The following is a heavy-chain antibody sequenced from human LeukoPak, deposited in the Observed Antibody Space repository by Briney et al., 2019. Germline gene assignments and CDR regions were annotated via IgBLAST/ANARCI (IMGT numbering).Heavy chain of an antibody. CDR2: IYSGGST. J-gene: IGHJ4*02. D-gene: IGHD5-18*01. CDR1: GFTASSNY. V-gene: IGHV3-53*01. CDR3: ARGLDTAMVNVY. Sequence: GGSLRLSCAASGFTASSNYMSWVRQAPGKGLEWVSVIYSGGSTYYADSVKGRFTISRDNSKNTLYLQMNSLRAEDTAVYYCARGLDTAMVNVYWGQGTLVTVSS.